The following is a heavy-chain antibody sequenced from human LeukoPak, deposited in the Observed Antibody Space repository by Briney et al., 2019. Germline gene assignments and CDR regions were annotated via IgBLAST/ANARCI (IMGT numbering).Heavy chain of an antibody. D-gene: IGHD3-3*01. Sequence: SETLSLTCTVSGGSISTYYWSWIRQPPGKGLEWIGRIYTSGSTDYNPSLKSRVTMSVDKSKNQFSLKLSSVTAADTAVYYCTRADFWSGYRFDYWGQGTLVTVSS. J-gene: IGHJ4*02. CDR1: GGSISTYY. CDR2: IYTSGST. CDR3: TRADFWSGYRFDY. V-gene: IGHV4-4*07.